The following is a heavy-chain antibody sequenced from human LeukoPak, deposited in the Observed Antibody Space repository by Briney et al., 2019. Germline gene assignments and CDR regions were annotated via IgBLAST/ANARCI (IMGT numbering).Heavy chain of an antibody. CDR2: IYYSGST. D-gene: IGHD3-10*01. CDR3: ARGGFGDLLPAWFSDV. CDR1: GGPITSYY. V-gene: IGHV4-59*01. Sequence: SETLSLTCTVSGGPITSYYWSWIRQPPGKGLEWIGYIYYSGSTNYNPSLKSRVAISKNTSKNQFSLRLTSVTATDTAVYYCARGGFGDLLPAWFSDVWKRGPLVTVSS. J-gene: IGHJ2*01.